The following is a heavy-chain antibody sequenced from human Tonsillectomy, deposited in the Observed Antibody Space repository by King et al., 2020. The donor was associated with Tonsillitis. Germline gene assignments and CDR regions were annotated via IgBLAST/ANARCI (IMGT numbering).Heavy chain of an antibody. CDR2: IDQDGSEK. CDR1: GFTFSNYW. CDR3: TTFWSGYFDY. Sequence: VQPVESGGGLVQPGGSLRLSCAASGFTFSNYWMSWVRQAPGKGLEWVANIDQDGSEKFYVDSVKGRFTISRDNAKNSLYLQMNSLRAEDTAVYFCTTFWSGYFDYWGQGTLVTVSS. D-gene: IGHD3-3*01. J-gene: IGHJ4*02. V-gene: IGHV3-7*01.